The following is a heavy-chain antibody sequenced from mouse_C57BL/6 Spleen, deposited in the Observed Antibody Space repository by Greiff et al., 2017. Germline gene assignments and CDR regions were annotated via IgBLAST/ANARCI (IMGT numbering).Heavy chain of an antibody. CDR1: GYAFSSSW. V-gene: IGHV1-82*01. Sequence: QVQLQQSGPELVKPGASVKISCKASGYAFSSSWMNWVKQRPGKGLEWIGRIYPGDGDTNYNGKFKGKATLTADKSSSTAYLQLSSLTSEDSAVXFCARDYGGSWGLAYWGQGTLVTVSA. J-gene: IGHJ3*01. CDR3: ARDYGGSWGLAY. D-gene: IGHD1-1*01. CDR2: IYPGDGDT.